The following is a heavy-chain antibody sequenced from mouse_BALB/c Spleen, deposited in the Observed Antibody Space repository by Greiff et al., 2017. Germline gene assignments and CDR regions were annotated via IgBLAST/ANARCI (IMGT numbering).Heavy chain of an antibody. V-gene: IGHV1-74*01. Sequence: VQLQQPGAELVRPGASVKLSCKASGYSFTSYWMHWVKQRPGQGLEWIGMIHTSDSETRLNQKFKDKATLTVDKSSSTAYMQLRSLTSEDSAVYYCARGRYVAWDYMDYWGQGTTLTVSS. CDR2: IHTSDSET. CDR1: GYSFTSYW. CDR3: ARGRYVAWDYMDY. J-gene: IGHJ2*01. D-gene: IGHD2-14*01.